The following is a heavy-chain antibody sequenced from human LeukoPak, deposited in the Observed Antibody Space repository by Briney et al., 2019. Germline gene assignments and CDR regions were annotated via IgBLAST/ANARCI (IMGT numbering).Heavy chain of an antibody. Sequence: PSETLSPTCAVYGGSFSGYYWGWIRQPPGKGLEWIGSIYYSGSTYYNPSLKSRVTISVDTSKNQFSLKLSSVTAADTAVYYCADSSGYYYPPFPFDYWGQGTLVTVSS. CDR3: ADSSGYYYPPFPFDY. CDR2: IYYSGST. V-gene: IGHV4-34*01. CDR1: GGSFSGYY. D-gene: IGHD3-22*01. J-gene: IGHJ4*02.